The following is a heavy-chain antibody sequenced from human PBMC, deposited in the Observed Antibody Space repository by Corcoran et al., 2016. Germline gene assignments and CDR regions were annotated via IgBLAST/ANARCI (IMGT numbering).Heavy chain of an antibody. V-gene: IGHV3-33*01. CDR1: GFTFRNYG. CDR2: IQHDGSVE. D-gene: IGHD2-2*01. J-gene: IGHJ5*02. CDR3: ARDDCGTPTCLVA. Sequence: QVQLVESGGGVVQPGRSLRLSCAASGFTFRNYGMHWVRQAPGKGLEWVAAIQHDGSVEYYADSVKGRFTISREDFKNRVYLQVNSLRAEDTAVDYCARDDCGTPTCLVAWGKGTLVTVSS.